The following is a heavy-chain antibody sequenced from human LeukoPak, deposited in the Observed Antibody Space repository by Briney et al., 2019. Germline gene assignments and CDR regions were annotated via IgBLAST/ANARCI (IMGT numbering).Heavy chain of an antibody. J-gene: IGHJ4*02. CDR2: ISYSGST. CDR1: GGSIKNYY. V-gene: IGHV4-59*01. D-gene: IGHD5-24*01. Sequence: SETLSLTCAVSGGSIKNYYWSWIRQPPGKGLERIGYISYSGSTNYNPSLKSRVSISVDTSKSQFALKLNSVTAADTAVYYCARGDGYNHYWGQGTLVTVSS. CDR3: ARGDGYNHY.